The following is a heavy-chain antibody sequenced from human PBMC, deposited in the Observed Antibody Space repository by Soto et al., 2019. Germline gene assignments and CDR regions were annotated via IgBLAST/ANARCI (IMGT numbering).Heavy chain of an antibody. CDR3: VRDVNDGATWSSGFGF. J-gene: IGHJ4*02. V-gene: IGHV4-61*01. CDR1: GGSLSSGSYY. Sequence: QVQLQESGPGLVKPSETLSLTCNVSGGSLSSGSYYWSWIRQPPGKGLEWIGYTYYSGSTNYNPSLRSRGTKSVDPSKNQCSLKLSSVTAADTAVYYCVRDVNDGATWSSGFGFWGQGTLVTVSS. D-gene: IGHD1-1*01. CDR2: TYYSGST.